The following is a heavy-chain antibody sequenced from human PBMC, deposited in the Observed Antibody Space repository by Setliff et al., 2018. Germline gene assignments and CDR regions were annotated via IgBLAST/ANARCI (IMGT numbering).Heavy chain of an antibody. D-gene: IGHD6-13*01. CDR3: AKVPGIATAGQTDSYYYYYYYMDV. Sequence: GGSLRLSCAASGFTFSTYAINWVRQAPGKGLEWVSAISGSGGATYYTDSVKGRFTISRDNSKNTLYLQMNSLRAEDTAVYYCAKVPGIATAGQTDSYYYYYYYMDVWGKGTTVTVSS. CDR1: GFTFSTYA. CDR2: ISGSGGAT. V-gene: IGHV3-23*01. J-gene: IGHJ6*03.